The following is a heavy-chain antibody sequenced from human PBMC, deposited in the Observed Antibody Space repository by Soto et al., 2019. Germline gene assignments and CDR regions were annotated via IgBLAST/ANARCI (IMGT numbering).Heavy chain of an antibody. CDR2: INHSGST. CDR1: GGSFSGYY. Sequence: ETLSLTCAAYGGSFSGYYWSWIRQPTGKGLEWIGEINHSGSTNYNPSLRSRVTISVDTSKNQFSLKLSSVTAADTAVYYCARPTLAAAAYYGMDVWGQGTTVTVSS. CDR3: ARPTLAAAAYYGMDV. D-gene: IGHD6-13*01. J-gene: IGHJ6*02. V-gene: IGHV4-34*01.